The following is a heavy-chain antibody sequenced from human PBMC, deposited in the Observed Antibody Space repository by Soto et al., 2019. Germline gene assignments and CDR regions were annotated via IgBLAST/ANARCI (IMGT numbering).Heavy chain of an antibody. D-gene: IGHD6-19*01. V-gene: IGHV4-59*01. CDR2: IYYSGSS. CDR3: AARTEVAGVYDY. J-gene: IGHJ4*02. Sequence: SETLSLTCSFSGGSISFYYWSWIRQSPGKGLEWLGYIYYSGSSNYSPSLKSRLTISLDTSKNQFSLNLTSVTAADTAVYYCAARTEVAGVYDYWGQGTPVTVSS. CDR1: GGSISFYY.